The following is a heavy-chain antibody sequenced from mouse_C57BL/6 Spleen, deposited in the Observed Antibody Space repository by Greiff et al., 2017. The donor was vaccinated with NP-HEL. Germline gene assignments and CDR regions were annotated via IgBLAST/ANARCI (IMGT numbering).Heavy chain of an antibody. Sequence: LVESGPELVKPGASVKISCKASGYSFTGYYMNWVKQSPEKSLEWIGEINPSTGGTTYNQKFKAKATLTVDKSSSTAYMQLKSLTSEDSAVYYCARGSSRWYFDVWGTGTTVTVSS. CDR1: GYSFTGYY. J-gene: IGHJ1*03. V-gene: IGHV1-42*01. CDR3: ARGSSRWYFDV. CDR2: INPSTGGT. D-gene: IGHD1-1*01.